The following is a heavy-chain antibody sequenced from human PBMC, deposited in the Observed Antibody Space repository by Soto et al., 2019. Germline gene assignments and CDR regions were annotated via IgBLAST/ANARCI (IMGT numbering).Heavy chain of an antibody. D-gene: IGHD3-3*01. Sequence: QVQLQESGPGLVKPSQTLSLTCTVSGGSISSGGYYWSWIRQHPGKGLEWIGYIYYSGSTYYNPSLKSGVTISVDTSKNQFSLKLSSVAAADTAVYYCARYQLYYGFWSGQFDPWGQGTLVTVSS. CDR2: IYYSGST. CDR3: ARYQLYYGFWSGQFDP. V-gene: IGHV4-31*03. CDR1: GGSISSGGYY. J-gene: IGHJ5*02.